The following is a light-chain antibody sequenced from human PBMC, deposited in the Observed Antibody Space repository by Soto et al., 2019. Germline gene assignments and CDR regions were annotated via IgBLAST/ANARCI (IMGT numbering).Light chain of an antibody. CDR2: AAS. CDR3: LQYFPTPFT. V-gene: IGKV1-8*01. CDR1: QGVSNY. Sequence: AIRMTHSPSSFSASTGDRVTITCRASQGVSNYLAWYQQRPGKAPKLLIYAASTLQTGVPPTCSGSGSGTDLPLTISSLQSDDFATYYYLQYFPTPFTFGPGTKVDI. J-gene: IGKJ3*01.